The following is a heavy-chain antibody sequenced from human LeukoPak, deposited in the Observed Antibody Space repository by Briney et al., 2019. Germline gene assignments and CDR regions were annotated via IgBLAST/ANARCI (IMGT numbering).Heavy chain of an antibody. D-gene: IGHD1-26*01. V-gene: IGHV4-30-4*02. CDR3: ARQDGGSFYRVDC. CDR1: GGSISSGDYY. Sequence: SETLSLTCTVSGGSISSGDYYWSWIRQPPGKGLEWIGYIYYSGSTYYNPSLKSRVTISVDTSKNQFSLKLTSLTAADTALYYCARQDGGSFYRVDCWGQGTLVIVST. CDR2: IYYSGST. J-gene: IGHJ4*02.